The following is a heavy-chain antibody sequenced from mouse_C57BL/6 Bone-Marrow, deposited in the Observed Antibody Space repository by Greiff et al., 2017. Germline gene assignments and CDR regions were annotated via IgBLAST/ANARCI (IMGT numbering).Heavy chain of an antibody. CDR1: GYTFTSYW. Sequence: QVQLKQPGAELVKPGASVKLSCTASGYTFTSYWMHWVKQRPGQGLEWIGMIHPNSGSTNYNEKFKSKATLTVDKSSSTAYMQLSSLTSEDSAVYYCARRWYYGSSSPWFAYWGQGTLVTVSA. J-gene: IGHJ3*01. CDR3: ARRWYYGSSSPWFAY. V-gene: IGHV1-64*01. CDR2: IHPNSGST. D-gene: IGHD1-1*01.